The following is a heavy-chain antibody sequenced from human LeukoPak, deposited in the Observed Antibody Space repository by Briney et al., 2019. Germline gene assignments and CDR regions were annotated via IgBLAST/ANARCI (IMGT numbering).Heavy chain of an antibody. CDR1: GYTFTGYY. D-gene: IGHD3-22*01. Sequence: ASVKVSCKASGYTFTGYYMHWVRQAPGQGLEWMGWINPNSGGTNYAQKFQGRVTMTRDTSISTAYMELSRLRSDDTAVYYCARDPYYYDSSGYRVGAPGAFDIWGQGTMVTVSS. J-gene: IGHJ3*02. CDR3: ARDPYYYDSSGYRVGAPGAFDI. CDR2: INPNSGGT. V-gene: IGHV1-2*02.